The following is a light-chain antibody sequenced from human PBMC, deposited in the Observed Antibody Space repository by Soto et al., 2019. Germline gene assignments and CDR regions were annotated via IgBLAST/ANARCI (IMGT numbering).Light chain of an antibody. CDR3: QQYYSPWT. V-gene: IGKV4-1*01. CDR1: QSVLYSSNNENY. CDR2: WAS. Sequence: DIVMTQSPDSLAVSLGERATINCKSSQSVLYSSNNENYLAWYQQKSGQPPKLLIYWASTRESGVPDRFSGSGSGTDFTLTISSLQAEDVAVYYCQQYYSPWTFGQGTKVEIK. J-gene: IGKJ1*01.